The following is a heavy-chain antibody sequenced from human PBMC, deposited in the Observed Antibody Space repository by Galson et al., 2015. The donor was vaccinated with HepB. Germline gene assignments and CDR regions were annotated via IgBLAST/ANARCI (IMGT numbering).Heavy chain of an antibody. CDR3: ARERGTGHYSGWYGANWFDP. CDR1: GDSVSSSSAA. CDR2: TYYRSKWYN. V-gene: IGHV6-1*01. J-gene: IGHJ5*02. D-gene: IGHD6-19*01. Sequence: CAISGDSVSSSSAAWNWIRQSPSRGLEWLGRTYYRSKWYNDYAVSVKSRIIINPDTSKNQFSLQLNSVTPEDTAVYFCARERGTGHYSGWYGANWFDPWGQGTLVTVSS.